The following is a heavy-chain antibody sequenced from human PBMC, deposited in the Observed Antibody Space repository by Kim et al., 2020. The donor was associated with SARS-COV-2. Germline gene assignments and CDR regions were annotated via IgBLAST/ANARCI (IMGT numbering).Heavy chain of an antibody. CDR2: IIPIFGTA. CDR3: ARGEYYYDSSGYYPRYGMDV. CDR1: GGTFSSYA. D-gene: IGHD3-22*01. J-gene: IGHJ6*02. Sequence: SVKVSCKASGGTFSSYAISWVRQAPGQGLEWMGGIIPIFGTANYAQKFQGRVTITADESTSTAYMELSSLRSEDTAVYYCARGEYYYDSSGYYPRYGMDVWGQGTTVTVSS. V-gene: IGHV1-69*13.